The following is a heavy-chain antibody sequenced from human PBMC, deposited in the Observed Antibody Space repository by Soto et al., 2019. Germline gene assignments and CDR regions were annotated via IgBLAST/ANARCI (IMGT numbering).Heavy chain of an antibody. CDR3: ARVDGDYDFWSGSYYYGMDF. J-gene: IGHJ6*02. V-gene: IGHV4-59*01. CDR1: GGAISSYY. CDR2: IYYSGST. Sequence: QVQLQESGPGLVKPSETLSLTCTVSGGAISSYYWSWIRQPPGKGLAWIWYIYYSGSTNYNPSLKSRVTISVDTSKNQCSLKLSAVTAADKAVYYCARVDGDYDFWSGSYYYGMDFWGQGTTVTVSS. D-gene: IGHD3-3*01.